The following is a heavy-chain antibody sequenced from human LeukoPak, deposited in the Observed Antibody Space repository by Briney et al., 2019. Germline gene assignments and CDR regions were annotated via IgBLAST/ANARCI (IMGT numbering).Heavy chain of an antibody. Sequence: SVKVSCKASGGTFSSYAISWVRQAPGQGLEWMGGIIPIFGTANYAQKFQGRVTITADESTSTAYIELSSLRSEGTAVYYCARDAYYYGSGSHWASNWFDPWGQGTLVTVSS. CDR1: GGTFSSYA. CDR3: ARDAYYYGSGSHWASNWFDP. J-gene: IGHJ5*02. V-gene: IGHV1-69*13. CDR2: IIPIFGTA. D-gene: IGHD3-10*01.